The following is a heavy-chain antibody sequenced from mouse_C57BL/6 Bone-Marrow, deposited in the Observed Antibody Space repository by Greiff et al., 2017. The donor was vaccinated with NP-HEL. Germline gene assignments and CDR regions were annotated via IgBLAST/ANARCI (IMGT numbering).Heavy chain of an antibody. J-gene: IGHJ3*01. Sequence: EVQLQQSGAELVRPGASVKLSCTASGFNIKDDYMHWVKQRPEQGLEWIGWIDPENGDTAYASKFQGKATITADTSSNTAYLQLSSLTSEDTAVYYCTTLWAFAYWGQGTLVTVSA. CDR1: GFNIKDDY. CDR3: TTLWAFAY. V-gene: IGHV14-4*01. CDR2: IDPENGDT. D-gene: IGHD1-1*02.